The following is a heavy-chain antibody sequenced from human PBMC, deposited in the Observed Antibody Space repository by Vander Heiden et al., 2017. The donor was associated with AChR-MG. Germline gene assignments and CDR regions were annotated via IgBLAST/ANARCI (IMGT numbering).Heavy chain of an antibody. CDR3: ARDWPWGTELSLYNY. D-gene: IGHD3-16*02. CDR1: GFPFSGDG. CDR2: ISYDGSNK. V-gene: IGHV3-30-3*01. J-gene: IGHJ4*02. Sequence: QVQLVESGGGVVQPGRSLGLSCAASGFPFSGDGMHWVRQAPGKGLEWVAVISYDGSNKYYADSVKGRFTISRDNSKNTLYLQMNSLRAEDTAVYYCARDWPWGTELSLYNYWGQGTLVTVSS.